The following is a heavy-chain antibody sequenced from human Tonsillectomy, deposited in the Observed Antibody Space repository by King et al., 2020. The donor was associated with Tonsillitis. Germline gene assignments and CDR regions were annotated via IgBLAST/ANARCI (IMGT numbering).Heavy chain of an antibody. V-gene: IGHV3-23*04. J-gene: IGHJ4*02. D-gene: IGHD6-19*01. Sequence: VQLVESGGGLVQPGGSLRLSCAASGFTFSSYAMSWVRQAPGKGLEWVSAISGGGGSTDYADSVKGRFTISRDNSKNTLSLQMNILRAEDTAIYYCAKVGDCSGWSPTEYYFDYWGQGTLVTVSS. CDR1: GFTFSSYA. CDR3: AKVGDCSGWSPTEYYFDY. CDR2: ISGGGGST.